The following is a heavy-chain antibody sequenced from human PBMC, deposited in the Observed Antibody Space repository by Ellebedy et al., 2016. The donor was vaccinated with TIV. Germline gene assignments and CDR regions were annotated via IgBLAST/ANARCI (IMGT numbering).Heavy chain of an antibody. V-gene: IGHV3-74*01. CDR1: GFTFSTYW. J-gene: IGHJ3*02. CDR2: INGDGSST. CDR3: ARENNAFDI. D-gene: IGHD2/OR15-2a*01. Sequence: GESLKISXAASGFTFSTYWMHWVRQAPGKGLVWVSGINGDGSSTNYADSVKGRFTISRDNAKNTLYLQMNSLRVEDTAVYYCARENNAFDIWGQGTMITVSS.